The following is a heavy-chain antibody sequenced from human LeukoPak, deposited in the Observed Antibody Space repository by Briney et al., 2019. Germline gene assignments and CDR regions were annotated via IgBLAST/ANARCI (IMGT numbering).Heavy chain of an antibody. CDR3: AKDERYLVPNYYYYGVDV. J-gene: IGHJ6*02. CDR1: GFTFSSYA. CDR2: ISGSGGST. Sequence: GGSLRLSCAASGFTFSSYAMSWVRQAPGKGLEWVSAISGSGGSTYYADSVKGRFTISRDDSKNTLYLQMNSLRAEDTAVYYCAKDERYLVPNYYYYGVDVWGQGTTVTVSS. D-gene: IGHD2/OR15-2a*01. V-gene: IGHV3-23*01.